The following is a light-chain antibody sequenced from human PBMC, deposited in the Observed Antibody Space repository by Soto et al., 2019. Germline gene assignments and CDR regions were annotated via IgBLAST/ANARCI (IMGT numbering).Light chain of an antibody. CDR3: SSFTSSSTPYV. CDR2: DVS. CDR1: SSDVGGYNY. J-gene: IGLJ1*01. Sequence: QSALTQPASVSGSPGQSITISCTGTSSDVGGYNYVSWYQQHPGKAPKLMIYDVSTRPSGVSNGFSGSKSGNTAALPISGLQAEDEADYYCSSFTSSSTPYVFGTGTKVTVL. V-gene: IGLV2-14*01.